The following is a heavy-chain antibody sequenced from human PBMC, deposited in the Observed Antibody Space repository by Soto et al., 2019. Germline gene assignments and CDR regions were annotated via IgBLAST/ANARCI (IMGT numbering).Heavy chain of an antibody. Sequence: SETLSLTCTVSGGSISSSNYYWGWIRQPPGKGLEWIGSIYYSGSTYYNPSLKSRVTISVDTSKNQFSLKLSSVTAADTAVYYCARLYGDYYWYFDLWGRGTLVTVSS. D-gene: IGHD4-17*01. V-gene: IGHV4-39*01. CDR2: IYYSGST. J-gene: IGHJ2*01. CDR3: ARLYGDYYWYFDL. CDR1: GGSISSSNYY.